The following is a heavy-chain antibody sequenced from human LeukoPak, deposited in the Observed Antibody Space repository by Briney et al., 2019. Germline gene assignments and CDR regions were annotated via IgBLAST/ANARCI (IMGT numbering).Heavy chain of an antibody. CDR1: GYSFTSYG. V-gene: IGHV1-46*01. CDR2: INPSGGST. CDR3: ARSWGRENQYYFDY. Sequence: ASVRVSCKASGYSFTSYGISWVRQAPGQGLEWMGIINPSGGSTSYAQKFQGRVTMTRDTSTSTVYMELSSLRSEDTAVYYCARSWGRENQYYFDYWGQGTLVTVSS. D-gene: IGHD5-24*01. J-gene: IGHJ4*02.